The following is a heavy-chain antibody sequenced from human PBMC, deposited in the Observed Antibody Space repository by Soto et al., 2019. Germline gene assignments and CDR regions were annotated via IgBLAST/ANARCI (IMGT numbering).Heavy chain of an antibody. Sequence: VQLLESGGGLVQPGGSLRLSCAASGFTFSSYAMSWVRQAPGKGLEWVSAISGSGGSTYYADSVKGRFTISRDNSKNTLYLQMNSLRAEDTAVYYCAKDSIGGALTVRYYYYGMDVWGQGTTVTVSS. CDR2: ISGSGGST. CDR3: AKDSIGGALTVRYYYYGMDV. J-gene: IGHJ6*02. CDR1: GFTFSSYA. V-gene: IGHV3-23*01. D-gene: IGHD1-26*01.